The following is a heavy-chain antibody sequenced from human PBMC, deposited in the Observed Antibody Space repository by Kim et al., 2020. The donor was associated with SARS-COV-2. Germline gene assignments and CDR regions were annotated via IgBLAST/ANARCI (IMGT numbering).Heavy chain of an antibody. Sequence: GESLKISCKGSGYSFTSYWISWVRQMPGKGLEWMGRIDPSDSYTNYSPSFQGHVTISADKSISTAYLQWSSLKASDTAMYYCARVGPPFSYYYYYGMDVWGQGTTVTVSS. V-gene: IGHV5-10-1*01. CDR2: IDPSDSYT. J-gene: IGHJ6*02. CDR1: GYSFTSYW. CDR3: ARVGPPFSYYYYYGMDV.